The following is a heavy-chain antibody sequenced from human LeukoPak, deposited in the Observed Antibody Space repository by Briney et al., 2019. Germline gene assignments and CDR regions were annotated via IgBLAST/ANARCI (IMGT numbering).Heavy chain of an antibody. CDR2: IKSKTDGGTT. CDR1: GFTFSNAW. V-gene: IGHV3-15*07. CDR3: VRRNLFDY. J-gene: IGHJ4*02. Sequence: PGGSLRLSCAASGFTFSNAWMNWVRQAPGKGLEWVGRIKSKTDGGTTDYAAPVKGRFTISRDDAKNSVYLQMNNLRVQDTAVYYCVRRNLFDYWGQGTLVTVSS.